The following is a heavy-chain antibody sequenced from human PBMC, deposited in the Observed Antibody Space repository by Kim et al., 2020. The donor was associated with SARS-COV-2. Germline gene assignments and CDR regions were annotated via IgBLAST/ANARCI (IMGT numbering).Heavy chain of an antibody. D-gene: IGHD2-8*02. CDR2: ISSSSSTI. J-gene: IGHJ6*03. Sequence: GGSLRLSCAASGFTFSSYSMNWVRQAPGKGLEWVSYISSSSSTIYYADSVKGRFTISRDNAKNSLYLQMNSLRDEDTAMYYCARRYCTGGVCSILAYYYYMDVWGKGTTVTVSS. CDR3: ARRYCTGGVCSILAYYYYMDV. CDR1: GFTFSSYS. V-gene: IGHV3-48*02.